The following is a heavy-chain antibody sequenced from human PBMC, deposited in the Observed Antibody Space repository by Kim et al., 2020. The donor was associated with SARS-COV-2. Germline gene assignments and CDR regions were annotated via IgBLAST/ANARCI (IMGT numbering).Heavy chain of an antibody. J-gene: IGHJ4*02. CDR3: ARNRRVGGTMVRGVIRTSYFDY. Sequence: SETLSLTCTVSGGSISSYYWSWIRQPAGKGLEWIGRIYTSGSTNYNPSLKSRVTMSVDTSKNQFSLKLSSVTAAATAVYYCARNRRVGGTMVRGVIRTSYFDYWGQGTLVTVSS. CDR1: GGSISSYY. D-gene: IGHD3-10*01. CDR2: IYTSGST. V-gene: IGHV4-4*07.